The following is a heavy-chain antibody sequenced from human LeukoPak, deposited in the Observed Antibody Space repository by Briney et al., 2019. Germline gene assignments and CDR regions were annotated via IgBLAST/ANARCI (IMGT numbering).Heavy chain of an antibody. CDR2: INPNSGGT. CDR1: GYTFTSYY. CDR3: ARDHYCSGGSCYDNWFDP. D-gene: IGHD2-15*01. Sequence: GASVKVSCKASGYTFTSYYMHWVRQAPGQGLEWMGWINPNSGGTNYAQKFQGRVTMTRDTSISTAYMELSRLRSDDTAVYYCARDHYCSGGSCYDNWFDPWGQGTLVTVSS. J-gene: IGHJ5*02. V-gene: IGHV1-2*02.